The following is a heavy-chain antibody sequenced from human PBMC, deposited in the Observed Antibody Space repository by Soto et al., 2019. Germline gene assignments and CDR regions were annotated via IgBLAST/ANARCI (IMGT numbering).Heavy chain of an antibody. Sequence: EVQLLESGGGLIQPGGSLRLSCSASGFSFSSYAMMWVRQAPGKGLEWVSVISGRGGSSYFADSAKGRFTISRDNSKNMLYLAMNSLSAEDTAIYFCAKGSIEYSASVDYWGQGTLVIVSS. J-gene: IGHJ4*02. CDR3: AKGSIEYSASVDY. CDR2: ISGRGGSS. CDR1: GFSFSSYA. D-gene: IGHD1-26*01. V-gene: IGHV3-23*01.